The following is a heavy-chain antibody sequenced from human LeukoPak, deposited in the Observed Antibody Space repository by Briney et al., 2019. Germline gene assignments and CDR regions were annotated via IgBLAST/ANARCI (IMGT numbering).Heavy chain of an antibody. CDR3: VTSICCYDAGCYYPCEH. D-gene: IGHD3-22*01. CDR1: GYTFTIHD. V-gene: IGHV1-8*01. J-gene: IGHJ1*01. CDR2: MNPRSGNT. Sequence: ASVKVSCKAPGYTFTIHDINWVRQATGQGLEWMGWMNPRSGNTGYAQKLQGRITMTRNTAINTAYMELSSLRTEDTAVYYCVTSICCYDAGCYYPCEHWGQGTLVTVSS.